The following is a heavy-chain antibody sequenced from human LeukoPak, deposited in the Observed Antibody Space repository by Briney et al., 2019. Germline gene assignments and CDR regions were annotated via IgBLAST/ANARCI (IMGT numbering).Heavy chain of an antibody. J-gene: IGHJ3*02. Sequence: GASVKVSCKASGGTFSSYTISWVRQAPGQGLEWMGGIIPILGIANYAQKFQGRVTITADKSTSTAYMELSSLRSEDTAVYYCARGMGLSYDRRVPAFDIWGQGTMFTVSS. D-gene: IGHD3-22*01. CDR2: IIPILGIA. CDR3: ARGMGLSYDRRVPAFDI. V-gene: IGHV1-69*10. CDR1: GGTFSSYT.